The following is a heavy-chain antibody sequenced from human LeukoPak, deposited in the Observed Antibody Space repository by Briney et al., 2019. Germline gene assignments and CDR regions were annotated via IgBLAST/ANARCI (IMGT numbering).Heavy chain of an antibody. CDR1: AFTVSSNS. CDR3: ARGIGSGSPGYYYYMDV. D-gene: IGHD3-10*01. CDR2: IYRGGST. Sequence: GGSLRLSCAASAFTVSSNSMTWVRRAPGKGLEWVSVIYRGGSTYYADSVNGRFTISRDNSENTLYLEMNSLRAEDTVVYFCARGIGSGSPGYYYYMDVWGKGTTVTVSS. J-gene: IGHJ6*03. V-gene: IGHV3-66*02.